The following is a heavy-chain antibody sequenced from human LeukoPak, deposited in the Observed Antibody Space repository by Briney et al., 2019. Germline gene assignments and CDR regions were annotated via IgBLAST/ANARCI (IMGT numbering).Heavy chain of an antibody. J-gene: IGHJ4*02. D-gene: IGHD6-13*01. CDR2: INPNNNAA. CDR3: AREHSDSALDY. Sequence: ASVKVSCKGSGYTFSSKYLHWVRQAPGHGLEWMGIINPNNNAATYAQKFKGRVTMTADISTNTVYMEGSSLRSEDTAVYFCAREHSDSALDYWSQGTLVTVSS. V-gene: IGHV1-46*01. CDR1: GYTFSSKY.